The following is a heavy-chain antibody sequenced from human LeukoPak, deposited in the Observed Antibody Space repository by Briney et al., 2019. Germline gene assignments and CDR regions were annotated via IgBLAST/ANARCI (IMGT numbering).Heavy chain of an antibody. Sequence: PGGSLRLSCAASGFTFSSYAMHWVRQAPGKGLEWVAVISYDGSNKYYADSVKGRFTISRDNSKNTLYLQMNSLRAEDTAVYYCARDRQVVVAATFDYWGQGTLVTVSS. CDR2: ISYDGSNK. D-gene: IGHD2-15*01. J-gene: IGHJ4*02. CDR3: ARDRQVVVAATFDY. CDR1: GFTFSSYA. V-gene: IGHV3-30-3*01.